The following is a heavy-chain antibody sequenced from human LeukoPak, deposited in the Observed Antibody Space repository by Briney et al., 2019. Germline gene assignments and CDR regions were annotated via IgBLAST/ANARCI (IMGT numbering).Heavy chain of an antibody. D-gene: IGHD2-2*02. Sequence: TGGSLRLSCAASGFTVSSNYMSWVRQAPGKGLEWVSVIYSGGSTYYADSVKGRFTISRDNSKNTLYLQMNSLRAEDTAVYYCARVGCSTSCYNLHMYYFDYWGQGTLVTVSS. CDR2: IYSGGST. V-gene: IGHV3-53*01. CDR1: GFTVSSNY. CDR3: ARVGCSTSCYNLHMYYFDY. J-gene: IGHJ4*02.